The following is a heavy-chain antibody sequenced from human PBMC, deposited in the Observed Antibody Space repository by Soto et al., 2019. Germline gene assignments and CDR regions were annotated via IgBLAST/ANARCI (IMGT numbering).Heavy chain of an antibody. Sequence: EVQVEESGGGLVQPGGSLRLSCEASGFTFSSYWMHWVRQAPGKGLVWVSRINSDGSSTTYADSVKGRFTISRDNAKNTLYLQMNSLRAEDTAVYYCARDAHKKIAATPGDYWGQGTLVTVSS. CDR3: ARDAHKKIAATPGDY. V-gene: IGHV3-74*01. CDR1: GFTFSSYW. CDR2: INSDGSST. D-gene: IGHD2-15*01. J-gene: IGHJ4*02.